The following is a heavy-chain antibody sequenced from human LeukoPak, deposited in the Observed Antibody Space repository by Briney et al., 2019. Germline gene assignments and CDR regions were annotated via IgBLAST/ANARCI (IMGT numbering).Heavy chain of an antibody. CDR2: INHSGST. D-gene: IGHD3-10*01. J-gene: IGHJ3*02. CDR1: GGSISSGGYS. V-gene: IGHV4-30-2*01. Sequence: PSETLSLTCAVSGGSISSGGYSWSWIRQPPGKGLEWIGEINHSGSTNYNPSLKSRVTISVDTSKNQFSLKLSSVTAADTAVYYCARRGAITGGFDIWGQGTMVTVSS. CDR3: ARRGAITGGFDI.